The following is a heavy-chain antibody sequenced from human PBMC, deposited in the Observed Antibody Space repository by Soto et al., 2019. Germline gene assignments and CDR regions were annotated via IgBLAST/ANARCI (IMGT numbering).Heavy chain of an antibody. CDR2: INHSGST. CDR1: GGSFSGYY. D-gene: IGHD3-16*01. Sequence: SETLSLTCAVYGGSFSGYYWSWIRQPPGKGLEWIGEINHSGSTNYNPSLKSRVTISVDTSKNQFSLKLSSVTAADTAVYYCVTSGVNDAFDIWGQGTMVTVSS. CDR3: VTSGVNDAFDI. V-gene: IGHV4-34*01. J-gene: IGHJ3*02.